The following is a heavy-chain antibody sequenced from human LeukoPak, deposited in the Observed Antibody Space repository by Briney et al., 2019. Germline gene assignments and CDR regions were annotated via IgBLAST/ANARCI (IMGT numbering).Heavy chain of an antibody. CDR1: GFTFSSYS. V-gene: IGHV3-48*01. D-gene: IGHD2-8*01. J-gene: IGHJ4*02. CDR3: ARDLGYCTNGVCHTRFDY. Sequence: GGSLRLSCAASGFTFSSYSMNWVRQAPGKGLEWVSYISSSSSTIYYADSVKGRFTISRDNAENSLYLQMNSLRAEDTAVYYCARDLGYCTNGVCHTRFDYWGQGTLVAVSS. CDR2: ISSSSSTI.